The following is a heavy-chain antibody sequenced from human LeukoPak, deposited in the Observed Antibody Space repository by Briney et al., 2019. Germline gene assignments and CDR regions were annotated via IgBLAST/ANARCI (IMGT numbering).Heavy chain of an antibody. V-gene: IGHV1-18*01. Sequence: ASVKVSCKASGYTFTSYGISWVRQAPGQGLEWMGWISAYNGNTNYAQKLQGRVTMTTDTSTSTAYMELRSLRSDDTAVYYCARGGVMVRGVPFSIRWNWFDPWGQGTLVTVSS. J-gene: IGHJ5*02. CDR2: ISAYNGNT. CDR3: ARGGVMVRGVPFSIRWNWFDP. D-gene: IGHD3-10*01. CDR1: GYTFTSYG.